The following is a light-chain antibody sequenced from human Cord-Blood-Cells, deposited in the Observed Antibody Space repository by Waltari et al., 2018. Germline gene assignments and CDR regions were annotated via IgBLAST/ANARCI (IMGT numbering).Light chain of an antibody. CDR3: QAWDSSTAV. V-gene: IGLV3-1*01. CDR1: NLGDKY. Sequence: SYELTQPPSVSVSPGQTASITCSGENLGDKYACWYQQKQGQAPVMVIYQDSKRPSGIPERFSGSNSGNTATLTISGTQAMDEADYYCQAWDSSTAVFGGGTKLTVL. CDR2: QDS. J-gene: IGLJ3*02.